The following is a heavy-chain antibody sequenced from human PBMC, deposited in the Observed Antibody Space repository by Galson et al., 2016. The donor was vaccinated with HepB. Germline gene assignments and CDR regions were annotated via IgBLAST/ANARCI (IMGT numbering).Heavy chain of an antibody. CDR3: AREAGFFGFYYGMDA. D-gene: IGHD3-3*01. V-gene: IGHV4-61*02. CDR1: GDSISNSSYY. CDR2: IFPTGGT. J-gene: IGHJ6*04. Sequence: TLSLTCSVSGDSISNSSYYWSWIRQPAGKGLEWIGRIFPTGGTIYSPSLKSRVIISVDTSQNQFSLSLSSATAADTAVYYCAREAGFFGFYYGMDAWGKGTTVIVSS.